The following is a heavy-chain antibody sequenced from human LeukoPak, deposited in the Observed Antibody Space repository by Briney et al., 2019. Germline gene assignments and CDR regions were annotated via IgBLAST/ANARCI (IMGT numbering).Heavy chain of an antibody. CDR3: ARWHVATMFDY. J-gene: IGHJ4*02. CDR1: GGSISSGGYS. V-gene: IGHV4-30-2*01. CDR2: IYHSGST. Sequence: PSETLSLTCAVSGGSISSGGYSWSWIRQPPGKGLEWIGYIYHSGSTYYNPSLKSRVTISVDRSKNQFSLKLSSVTAADTAVYYCARWHVATMFDYWGQGTLVTVSS. D-gene: IGHD5-12*01.